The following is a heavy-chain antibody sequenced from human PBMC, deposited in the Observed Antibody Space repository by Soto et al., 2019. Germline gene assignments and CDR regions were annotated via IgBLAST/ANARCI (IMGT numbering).Heavy chain of an antibody. J-gene: IGHJ6*02. CDR3: ARAGKTLGYYGMDV. Sequence: GQRLEWMGWINAGNGNTKYSQKFQGRVTITRDTSASTAYMELSSLRSEDTAVYYCARAGKTLGYYGMDVSGQGTTVTVSS. CDR2: INAGNGNT. D-gene: IGHD3-16*01. V-gene: IGHV1-3*01.